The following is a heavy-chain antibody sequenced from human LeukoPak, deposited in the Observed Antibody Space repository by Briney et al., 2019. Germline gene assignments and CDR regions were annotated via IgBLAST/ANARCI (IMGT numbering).Heavy chain of an antibody. CDR1: GYSISSGYY. CDR3: TRDTTRDY. D-gene: IGHD4-11*01. V-gene: IGHV4-38-2*01. Sequence: PSETLSLTCAVSGYSISSGYYWGWIRQPPGKGLEWIGSINHSGNTYYNPSLKSRVTILVDTSKNQFSLKLTSVTAADTAVYYCTRDTTRDYWGQGTLVTVSS. CDR2: INHSGNT. J-gene: IGHJ4*02.